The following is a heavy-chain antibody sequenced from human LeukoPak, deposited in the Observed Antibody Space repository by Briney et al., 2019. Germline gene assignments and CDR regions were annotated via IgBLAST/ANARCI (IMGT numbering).Heavy chain of an antibody. Sequence: GASVQVSCKASGYTFTGYYMHWVRQAPGQGREWMGWINPNSGGTNYAQKFQGRVTMTRDTSISTAYMELSRLRSDDTAVYYCSRDILNWNTGSWFDPWGQGTLVTVSS. CDR1: GYTFTGYY. CDR2: INPNSGGT. D-gene: IGHD1/OR15-1a*01. V-gene: IGHV1-2*02. J-gene: IGHJ5*02. CDR3: SRDILNWNTGSWFDP.